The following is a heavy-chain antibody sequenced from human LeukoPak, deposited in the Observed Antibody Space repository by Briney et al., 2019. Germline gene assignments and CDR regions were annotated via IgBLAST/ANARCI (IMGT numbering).Heavy chain of an antibody. CDR2: ISYDGSNK. Sequence: GGSLRLSCAASGFTFSSYSMNWVRQAPGKGLEWVAVISYDGSNKYYADSVKGRFTISRDNSKNTLYLQMNSLRAEDTAVYYCARSAAAAGTPSWYYFDYWGQGTLVTVSS. J-gene: IGHJ4*02. V-gene: IGHV3-30*03. CDR1: GFTFSSYS. CDR3: ARSAAAAGTPSWYYFDY. D-gene: IGHD6-13*01.